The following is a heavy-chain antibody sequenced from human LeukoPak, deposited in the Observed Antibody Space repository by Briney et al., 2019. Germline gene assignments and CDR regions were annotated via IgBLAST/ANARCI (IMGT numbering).Heavy chain of an antibody. V-gene: IGHV1-2*02. D-gene: IGHD2-2*02. Sequence: ASVKVSCKASGYTFTGYYMHWVRQAPGQGLEWMGWINPNSGGTNYAQKFQGRVTMTRDTSISTAYMELSRLRSDDTAVYYCARSRLVVAPAAILYWGQGTLVTVS. J-gene: IGHJ4*02. CDR2: INPNSGGT. CDR3: ARSRLVVAPAAILY. CDR1: GYTFTGYY.